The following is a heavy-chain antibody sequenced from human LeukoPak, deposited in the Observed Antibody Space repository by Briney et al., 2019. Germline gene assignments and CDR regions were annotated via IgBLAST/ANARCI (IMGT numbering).Heavy chain of an antibody. D-gene: IGHD1-1*01. J-gene: IGHJ5*02. Sequence: GGSLRLSCAASGLTVSSSYMSWVRQAPGKGLEWVAVIWYDGSNKYYADSVKGRFTISRDNSKNTLYLQMNSLRAEDTAVYYCARDPSDNWNDIGWFDPWGQGTLVTVSS. CDR3: ARDPSDNWNDIGWFDP. CDR2: IWYDGSNK. V-gene: IGHV3-33*08. CDR1: GLTVSSSY.